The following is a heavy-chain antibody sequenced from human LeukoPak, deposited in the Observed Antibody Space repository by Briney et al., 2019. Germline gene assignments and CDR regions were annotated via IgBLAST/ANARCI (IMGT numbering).Heavy chain of an antibody. V-gene: IGHV1-8*01. J-gene: IGHJ6*02. D-gene: IGHD3-3*01. CDR3: ARGKRRTIFGVVTAYGMDV. CDR2: MNPNSGNT. Sequence: ASVKASCKASGYTFTSYDINWVRQATGQGLEWMGWMNPNSGNTGYAQKFQGRVTMTRNTSISTAYMELSSLRSEDTAVYYCARGKRRTIFGVVTAYGMDVWGQGTTVTVSS. CDR1: GYTFTSYD.